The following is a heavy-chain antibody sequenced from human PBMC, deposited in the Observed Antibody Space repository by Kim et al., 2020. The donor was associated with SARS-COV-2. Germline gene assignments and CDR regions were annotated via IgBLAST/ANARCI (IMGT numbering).Heavy chain of an antibody. Sequence: GGSLRLSCIASGFTFHDHDMHWVRQAPGKGLEWVSGIMWNTDGIGYADSVKGRFTTSIDKAKNSLYLQMNSLRPEDTALYYCTKDVLAGGADVWGQGTA. CDR2: IMWNTDGI. CDR3: TKDVLAGGADV. V-gene: IGHV3-9*01. J-gene: IGHJ6*02. CDR1: GFTFHDHD. D-gene: IGHD3-3*02.